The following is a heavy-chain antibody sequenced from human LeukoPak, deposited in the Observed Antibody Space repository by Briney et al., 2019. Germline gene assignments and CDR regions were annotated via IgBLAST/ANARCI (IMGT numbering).Heavy chain of an antibody. CDR3: ARVLPHSSGWGVDY. V-gene: IGHV4-59*01. CDR2: IYYSGST. CDR1: GGSIRSYY. Sequence: SETLSLTCTVSGGSIRSYYWSWIRQPPRKGLEWIGYIYYSGSTNYNPSLKSRVTISVDTSRNQFSLNVSSVTAADTAVYYCARVLPHSSGWGVDYWGQGTLVTVSS. J-gene: IGHJ4*02. D-gene: IGHD6-19*01.